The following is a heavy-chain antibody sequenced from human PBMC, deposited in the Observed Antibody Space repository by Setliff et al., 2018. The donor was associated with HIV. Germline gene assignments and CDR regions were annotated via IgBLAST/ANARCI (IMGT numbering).Heavy chain of an antibody. CDR3: AKGGYGGSYYVAGY. CDR2: MYKGGET. CDR1: GFSVTDNY. V-gene: IGHV3-66*02. D-gene: IGHD1-26*01. J-gene: IGHJ4*02. Sequence: PGGSLSLSCEASGFSVTDNYMGWVRQAPGKGLEWVALMYKGGETYYADFVKGRFTIARDNSKNTVSLQMTNLGTGDTAVYYCAKGGYGGSYYVAGYWGQGTLVTVSS.